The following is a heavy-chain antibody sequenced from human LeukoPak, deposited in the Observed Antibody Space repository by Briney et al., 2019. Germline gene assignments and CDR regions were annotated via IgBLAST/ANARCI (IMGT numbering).Heavy chain of an antibody. Sequence: GESLKISCKGSGYSFTSYWIGWVRQMPGKGLEWMGIIYPGDSDTRYSPSFQGQVTISADKSISTAYLQWSSLKASDTAMYYCARSRWSPRGEKNCFDYWGQGTLVTVSS. CDR1: GYSFTSYW. V-gene: IGHV5-51*01. D-gene: IGHD3-16*01. CDR3: ARSRWSPRGEKNCFDY. CDR2: IYPGDSDT. J-gene: IGHJ4*02.